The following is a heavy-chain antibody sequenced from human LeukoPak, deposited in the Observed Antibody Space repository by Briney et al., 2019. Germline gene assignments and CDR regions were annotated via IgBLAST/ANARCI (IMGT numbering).Heavy chain of an antibody. V-gene: IGHV3-23*01. D-gene: IGHD5-18*01. Sequence: PGGSLRLSCAASGFTFSSYAMSWVRQAPGKGLEWVSAISGSGGSTYYADSVKGRFTISRDNSKNTLYLQMNSLRAEDTAVYYCAKHEGYSYGLEYFDYWGQGTLVTVSS. CDR1: GFTFSSYA. J-gene: IGHJ4*02. CDR3: AKHEGYSYGLEYFDY. CDR2: ISGSGGST.